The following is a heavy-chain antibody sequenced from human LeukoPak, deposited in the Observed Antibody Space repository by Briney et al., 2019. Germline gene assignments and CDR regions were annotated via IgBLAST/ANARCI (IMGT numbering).Heavy chain of an antibody. CDR2: INHSGST. Sequence: PSETLSLTCAVYGGSFSGYYWSWIRQPPGKGLEWIGEINHSGSTNYNPSLKSRVTISVDTSKNQFSLKLSSATGAEWAAKYCGKVHNSGRDNWFDPWGQGTLVTVSS. CDR3: GKVHNSGRDNWFDP. D-gene: IGHD6-19*01. V-gene: IGHV4-34*01. CDR1: GGSFSGYY. J-gene: IGHJ5*02.